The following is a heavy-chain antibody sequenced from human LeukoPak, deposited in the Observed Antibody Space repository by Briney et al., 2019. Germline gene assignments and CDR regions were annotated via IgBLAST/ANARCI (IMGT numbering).Heavy chain of an antibody. V-gene: IGHV3-53*01. CDR2: IYSGGST. D-gene: IGHD6-19*01. CDR1: GFTVSSNY. Sequence: PGGSLRLSCAASGFTVSSNYMSWVRQAPGKGLEWVSVIYSGGSTYYADSVKGRFTISRDNSKNTLYLQMNSLRAEDTAVYYCARGHSSGWYYFDYWGQGTLVTVSS. J-gene: IGHJ4*02. CDR3: ARGHSSGWYYFDY.